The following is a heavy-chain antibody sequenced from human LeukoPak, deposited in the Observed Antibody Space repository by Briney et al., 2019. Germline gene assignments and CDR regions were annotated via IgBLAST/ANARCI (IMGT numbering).Heavy chain of an antibody. J-gene: IGHJ4*02. CDR2: INHSGST. CDR3: ARGAKNFDS. CDR1: GGSFSGYY. V-gene: IGHV4-34*01. Sequence: SEALSLTCAVYGGSFSGYYWSWIRQPPGKGLEWIGEINHSGSTNFNPSLKSRVTISVDTSKNQFSLKLSSVTAADTAVYYCARGAKNFDSWGQGTLVTVSP.